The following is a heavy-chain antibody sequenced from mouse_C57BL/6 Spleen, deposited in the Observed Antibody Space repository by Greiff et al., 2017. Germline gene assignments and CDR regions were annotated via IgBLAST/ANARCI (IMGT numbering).Heavy chain of an antibody. CDR3: ARYSNDVRYWYFDV. CDR1: GYTFTDYN. J-gene: IGHJ1*03. Sequence: VQLQQSGPELVKPGASVKIPCKASGYTFTDYNMDWVKQSHGKSLEWIGDINPNNGGTIYNQKFKGKATLTVDKSSSTAYMELRSLTSEDTAVYYCARYSNDVRYWYFDVWGTGTTVTVSS. CDR2: INPNNGGT. D-gene: IGHD2-12*01. V-gene: IGHV1-18*01.